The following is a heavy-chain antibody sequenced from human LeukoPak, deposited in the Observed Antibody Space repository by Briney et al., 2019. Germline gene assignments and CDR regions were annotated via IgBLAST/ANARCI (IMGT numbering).Heavy chain of an antibody. CDR2: IKQDGSEK. V-gene: IGHV3-7*01. D-gene: IGHD3-3*01. CDR1: GFTFSSYW. Sequence: GGSLRLSCAASGFTFSSYWMSWVRQAPGKGLEWVANIKQDGSEKYYADSVKGRFTISRDNAKNSLYLQMNSLRAEDTAVYYCARDGITIFGVEKDGDYWGQGTLVTVSS. J-gene: IGHJ4*02. CDR3: ARDGITIFGVEKDGDY.